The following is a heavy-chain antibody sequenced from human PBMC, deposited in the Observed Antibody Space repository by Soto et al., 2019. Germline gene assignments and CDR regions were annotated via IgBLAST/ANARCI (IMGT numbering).Heavy chain of an antibody. D-gene: IGHD1-26*01. Sequence: SETLSLTCAVYGGSFSGYYWSWIRQPPGKGLEWIGEINHSGSTNYNPSLKSRVTISVDTSKNQFSLKLSSVTAADTAVYYCARMKWTSFDYWGQGTLVTVSS. CDR1: GGSFSGYY. CDR2: INHSGST. CDR3: ARMKWTSFDY. J-gene: IGHJ4*02. V-gene: IGHV4-34*01.